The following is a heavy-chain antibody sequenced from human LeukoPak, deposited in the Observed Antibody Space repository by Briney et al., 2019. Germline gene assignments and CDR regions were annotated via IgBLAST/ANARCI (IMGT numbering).Heavy chain of an antibody. CDR3: VRDLHWGGFDV. Sequence: GGSLRLSCAASGFTFSSYTMNWVRQAPGKGLEWVSIISSGSSYIHYADSVMGRFSISRDNPKSTVSLQMSSLRAEDTALYYCVRDLHWGGFDVWGQGTMVTVSS. J-gene: IGHJ3*01. CDR1: GFTFSSYT. V-gene: IGHV3-21*04. CDR2: ISSGSSYI. D-gene: IGHD7-27*01.